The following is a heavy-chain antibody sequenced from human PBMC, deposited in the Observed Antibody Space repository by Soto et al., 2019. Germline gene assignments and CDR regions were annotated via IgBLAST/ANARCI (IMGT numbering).Heavy chain of an antibody. D-gene: IGHD2-15*01. V-gene: IGHV1-3*01. CDR2: INAGNGNT. J-gene: IGHJ6*01. CDR3: ARGLYVCSGGSCYGMDV. CDR1: GYTFTSYS. Sequence: QVQLVQSGAEVKKPGASVRVSCKASGYTFTSYSMHWVRQAPGQRLEWMGWINAGNGNTEYSQEFQGRVTITRDTSASIAYMELSSLRSEDTAVYYCARGLYVCSGGSCYGMDVW.